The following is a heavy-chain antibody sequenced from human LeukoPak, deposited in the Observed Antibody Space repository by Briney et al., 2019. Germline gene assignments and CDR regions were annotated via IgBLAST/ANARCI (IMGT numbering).Heavy chain of an antibody. CDR1: GGTFSSYA. Sequence: ASVKVSCKASGGTFSSYAISWVRQAPGQGLEWMGGIIPIFGTANYAQKFQGRVTITTDESTSTAYMELSSLRSEDTAVYYCAREDANPEAFDIWGQGTMVTVSS. CDR2: IIPIFGTA. CDR3: AREDANPEAFDI. V-gene: IGHV1-69*05. J-gene: IGHJ3*02.